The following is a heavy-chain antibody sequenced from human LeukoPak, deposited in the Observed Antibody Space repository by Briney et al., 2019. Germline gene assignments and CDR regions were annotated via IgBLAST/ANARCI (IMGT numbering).Heavy chain of an antibody. CDR3: ARDANVGLYYYCGMDV. J-gene: IGHJ6*02. V-gene: IGHV3-7*01. CDR1: GFTFSSYW. CDR2: IKQDGSEK. D-gene: IGHD4/OR15-4a*01. Sequence: GGSLRLSCAASGFTFSSYWMSWVRQATGKGLEWVANIKQDGSEKYYVDSVKGRFTISRDNAKNSLYLQMNSLRAEDTAVYYCARDANVGLYYYCGMDVWGQGTTVTVSS.